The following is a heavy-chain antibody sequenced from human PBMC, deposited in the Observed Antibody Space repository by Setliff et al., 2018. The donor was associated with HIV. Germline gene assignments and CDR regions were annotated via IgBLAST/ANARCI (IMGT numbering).Heavy chain of an antibody. J-gene: IGHJ4*02. CDR3: ARDDRCSGGCCYSY. CDR1: GDSISSGTYC. V-gene: IGHV4-61*09. D-gene: IGHD2-15*01. CDR2: ISATGST. Sequence: SETLSLTCTVSGDSISSGTYCWNWIRQYPGEGLEWIGHISATGSTNYNPSLKSRVTMSLDTSKNQFSLNLNSVTAADTAVYYCARDDRCSGGCCYSYWGQGALVTVS.